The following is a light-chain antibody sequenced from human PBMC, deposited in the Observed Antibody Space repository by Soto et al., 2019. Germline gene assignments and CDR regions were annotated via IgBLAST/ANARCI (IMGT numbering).Light chain of an antibody. CDR1: QSVSSY. J-gene: IGKJ3*01. CDR3: QQRSKFT. Sequence: EIVLTQSPATLSLSPGERATLSCRVSQSVSSYLAWYQQKPGQAPRLLIYDASNRATGIPARFSGSGSGTDFTLTISSLEPEDFAVYYCQQRSKFTFGPGTKVDIK. V-gene: IGKV3-11*01. CDR2: DAS.